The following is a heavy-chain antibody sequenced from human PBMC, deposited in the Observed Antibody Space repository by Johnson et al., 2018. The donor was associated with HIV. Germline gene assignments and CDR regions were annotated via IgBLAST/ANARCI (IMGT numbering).Heavy chain of an antibody. CDR2: ISYDGSNK. CDR1: GFTFSSYD. D-gene: IGHD3-22*01. CDR3: ASQIYDYDSGGYSGVFDI. V-gene: IGHV3-30*03. Sequence: QMMLVESGGGVVQPGRSLRLSCAASGFTFSSYDMHWVRQAPGKGMDWVALISYDGSNKYYADSVKGRFTISRDNSRNMLYLQMNSLRPEDTAVYYCASQIYDYDSGGYSGVFDIWGQGTMVTVSS. J-gene: IGHJ3*02.